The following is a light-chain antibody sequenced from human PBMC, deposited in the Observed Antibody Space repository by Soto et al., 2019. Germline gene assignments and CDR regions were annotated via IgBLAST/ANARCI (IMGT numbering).Light chain of an antibody. CDR1: QGISIC. CDR3: QQSYSIPYT. CDR2: AAS. Sequence: DIQMTQSPSSLSASVGDRVTITCRASQGISICLSWFQQKPGKAPNLLVHAASTLQAGVPSRFSASGSGTDFTLTISSLQPEDFATYHCQQSYSIPYTFGQGTKVEIK. J-gene: IGKJ2*01. V-gene: IGKV1-39*01.